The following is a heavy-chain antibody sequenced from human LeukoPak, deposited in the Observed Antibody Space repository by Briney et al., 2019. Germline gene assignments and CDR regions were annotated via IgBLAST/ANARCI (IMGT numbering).Heavy chain of an antibody. CDR2: IGTSSTTI. CDR3: ARFAAGGSYYYYMDV. CDR1: GFTFSSYS. J-gene: IGHJ6*03. Sequence: GGSLRLSCAASGFTFSSYSMNWVRQAPGKGLEWVSNIGTSSTTIYYADSVKGRFTISRDNAKNSLYLQMNSLRADDTAVYYCARFAAGGSYYYYMDVWGKGTTVTVSS. D-gene: IGHD6-25*01. V-gene: IGHV3-48*01.